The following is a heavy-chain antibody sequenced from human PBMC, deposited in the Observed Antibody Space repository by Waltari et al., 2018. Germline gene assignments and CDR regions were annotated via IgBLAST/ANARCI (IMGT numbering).Heavy chain of an antibody. V-gene: IGHV1-69*08. J-gene: IGHJ4*02. CDR1: GGTFSSDV. Sequence: QVQLVQSGAEVKTPGSSVKVSCKASGGTFSSDVISWVRQVPGQGLEWMGRINPVYGTTDYAQKFQGRVTLTADKSTNTAYMELSSLKSEDTGIYYCAKEGVYQWRVVVISMLDHWGQGTLVTVSS. CDR2: INPVYGTT. D-gene: IGHD3-22*01. CDR3: AKEGVYQWRVVVISMLDH.